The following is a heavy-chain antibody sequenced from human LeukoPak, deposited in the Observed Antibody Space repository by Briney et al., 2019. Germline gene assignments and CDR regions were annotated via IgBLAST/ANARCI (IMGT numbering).Heavy chain of an antibody. D-gene: IGHD5-18*01. CDR1: GFTFSSYA. Sequence: QPGGSLRLSCAASGFTFSSYAMHWVRQAPGKGLEWVAVISYDGSNKYYADSVKGRFTISRDNSKNTLYLQMNSLRAEDTAVYYCAKDTDTAMVPSYCYYGMDVWGQGTTVTVSS. V-gene: IGHV3-30-3*01. CDR2: ISYDGSNK. J-gene: IGHJ6*02. CDR3: AKDTDTAMVPSYCYYGMDV.